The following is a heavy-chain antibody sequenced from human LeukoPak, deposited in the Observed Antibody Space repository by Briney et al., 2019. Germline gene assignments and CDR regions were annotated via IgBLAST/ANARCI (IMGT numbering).Heavy chain of an antibody. Sequence: ASVKVSCKASGGTFSIYAISWVRQAPGQGLEWMGGIIPIFGTANYAQKFQGRVTITADESTSTAYMELSSLRSEDTAVYYCASWGIVVVPAVNGAFDIWGQGTMVTVSS. CDR2: IIPIFGTA. J-gene: IGHJ3*02. D-gene: IGHD2-2*01. CDR3: ASWGIVVVPAVNGAFDI. V-gene: IGHV1-69*13. CDR1: GGTFSIYA.